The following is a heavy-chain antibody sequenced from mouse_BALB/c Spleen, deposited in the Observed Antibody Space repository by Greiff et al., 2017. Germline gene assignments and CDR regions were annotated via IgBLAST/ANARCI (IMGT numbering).Heavy chain of an antibody. Sequence: QVQLQQSGAELMKPGASVKISCKATGYTFSSYWIEWVKQRPGHGLEWIGEILPGSGSTNYNEKFKGKATFTADTSSNTAYMQLSSLTSEDSAVYYCARWSPYYYAIDYGGQGTSVTVSS. CDR1: GYTFSSYW. CDR2: ILPGSGST. V-gene: IGHV1-9*01. CDR3: ARWSPYYYAIDY. J-gene: IGHJ4*01.